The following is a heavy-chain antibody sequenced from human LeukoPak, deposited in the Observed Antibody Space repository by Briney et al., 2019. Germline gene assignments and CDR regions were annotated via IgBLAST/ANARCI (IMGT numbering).Heavy chain of an antibody. CDR2: IIPILGIA. CDR3: ARSRGYYDILTGYLWDY. Sequence: SVKVSCKASGGTFSSYAISWVRQAPGHRLEWMGRIIPILGIANYAQKFQGRVTITADKSTSTAYMELSSLRSEGTAVYYCARSRGYYDILTGYLWDYWGQGTLVTVSS. D-gene: IGHD3-9*01. CDR1: GGTFSSYA. V-gene: IGHV1-69*04. J-gene: IGHJ4*02.